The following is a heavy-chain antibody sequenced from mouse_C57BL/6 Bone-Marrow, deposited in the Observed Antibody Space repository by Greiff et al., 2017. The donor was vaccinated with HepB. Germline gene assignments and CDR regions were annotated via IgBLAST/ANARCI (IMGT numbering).Heavy chain of an antibody. J-gene: IGHJ2*01. V-gene: IGHV5-9*01. CDR1: GFTFSSYT. D-gene: IGHD2-4*01. Sequence: EVKLMESGGGLVKPGGSLKLSCAASGFTFSSYTMSWVRQTPEKRLEWVATISGGGGNTYYPDSVKGRFTISRDNAKNTLYLQMSSLRSEDTALYYCARHETLYYDYEIDYWGQGTTLTVSS. CDR2: ISGGGGNT. CDR3: ARHETLYYDYEIDY.